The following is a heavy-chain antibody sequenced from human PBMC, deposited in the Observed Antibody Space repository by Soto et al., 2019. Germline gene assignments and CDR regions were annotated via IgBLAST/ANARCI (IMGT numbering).Heavy chain of an antibody. CDR2: MNPNSGNT. D-gene: IGHD3-9*01. CDR3: ARAPSHYDILTGYYYYYMDV. CDR1: GYTFTSYD. J-gene: IGHJ6*03. Sequence: ASVKVSCKASGYTFTSYDINWVRQATGQGLEWMGWMNPNSGNTGYAQKFQGRVTITRNTSISTAYMELSSLRSEDTAVYYCARAPSHYDILTGYYYYYMDVWGKGTTVTVSS. V-gene: IGHV1-8*01.